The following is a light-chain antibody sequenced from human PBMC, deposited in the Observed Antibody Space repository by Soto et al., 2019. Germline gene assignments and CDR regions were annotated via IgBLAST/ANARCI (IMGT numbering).Light chain of an antibody. CDR3: QQLESYPST. Sequence: DIQMTQSPSSLSASVGDRVTITCQASQNINNYLNRYQQKPGRAPKLLIYAASTLQSGVPSRFSGSGSGTDFTLTISSLQPEDFATYYCQQLESYPSTFGGGTKVDIK. J-gene: IGKJ4*01. CDR2: AAS. V-gene: IGKV1-9*01. CDR1: QNINNY.